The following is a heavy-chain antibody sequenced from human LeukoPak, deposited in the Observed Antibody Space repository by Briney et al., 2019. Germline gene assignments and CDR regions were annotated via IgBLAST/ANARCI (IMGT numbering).Heavy chain of an antibody. CDR2: ISSSSSYI. CDR1: GFTFSSYD. Sequence: GGSLRLSCAASGFTFSSYDMSWVRQAPGKGLEWVSSISSSSSYIFYAGSVKGRFTISRDNTKNSLYLQINGLRAEDTAVYYCARVSTVVTPGYWGQGTLVTVSS. V-gene: IGHV3-21*01. CDR3: ARVSTVVTPGY. D-gene: IGHD4-23*01. J-gene: IGHJ4*02.